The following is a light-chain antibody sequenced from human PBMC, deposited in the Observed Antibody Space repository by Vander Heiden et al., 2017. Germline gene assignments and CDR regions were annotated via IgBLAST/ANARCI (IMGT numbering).Light chain of an antibody. V-gene: IGLV1-40*01. CDR1: SSNIGAGYD. J-gene: IGLJ3*02. Sequence: QSVLTQPPSVSGAPGQRVTISCPGSSSNIGAGYDVHWYQQLPGTAPKRLIDGNSNRPSGVPDRFSGSKSGTSASLAITGLQAEDEAEDDCQCHDSSLSGGVFGGGTKLTVL. CDR3: QCHDSSLSGGV. CDR2: GNS.